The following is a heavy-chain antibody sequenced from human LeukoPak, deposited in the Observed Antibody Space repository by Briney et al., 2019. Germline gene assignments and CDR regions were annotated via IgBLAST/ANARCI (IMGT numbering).Heavy chain of an antibody. J-gene: IGHJ6*02. CDR2: ISGTGGNT. CDR1: GFTFSSYA. D-gene: IGHD1-26*01. V-gene: IGHV3-23*01. CDR3: AKDREYSGSYRPGPTRYYYGMDV. Sequence: GGSLRLSCAASGFTFSSYAMSWLRQAPGKGLEWVSGISGTGGNTYYADSVKGRFTISRDNSKNTLYLQMNSLRAEDTAVFYCAKDREYSGSYRPGPTRYYYGMDVWGQGTTVTVSS.